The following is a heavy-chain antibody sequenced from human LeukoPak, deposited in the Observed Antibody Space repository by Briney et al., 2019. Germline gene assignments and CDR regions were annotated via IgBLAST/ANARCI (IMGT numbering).Heavy chain of an antibody. CDR1: GGSFSGYY. Sequence: PSETLSLTCAVYGGSFSGYYWSWIRQPAGKGLEWIGRIYTSGSTNYNPSLKSRVTMSVDTSKNQFSLKLSSVTAADTAVYYCARLDSGYDWDYFDYWGQGTLVTVSS. CDR3: ARLDSGYDWDYFDY. J-gene: IGHJ4*02. D-gene: IGHD5-12*01. V-gene: IGHV4-59*10. CDR2: IYTSGST.